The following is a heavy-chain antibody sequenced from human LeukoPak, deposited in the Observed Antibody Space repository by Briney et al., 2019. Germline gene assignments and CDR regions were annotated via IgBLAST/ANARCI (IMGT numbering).Heavy chain of an antibody. CDR3: ARVRYGDYLLDY. D-gene: IGHD4-17*01. V-gene: IGHV4-61*05. CDR1: GVSMSSSPYY. Sequence: PSETLSLTCTVSGVSMSSSPYYWGWIRQPPGKGLEWIGNIYDRGSTKYNPSLKSRVTISVDTSKNQFSLRLSSVTAADTAVYYCARVRYGDYLLDYWGQGALVTVSS. CDR2: IYDRGST. J-gene: IGHJ4*02.